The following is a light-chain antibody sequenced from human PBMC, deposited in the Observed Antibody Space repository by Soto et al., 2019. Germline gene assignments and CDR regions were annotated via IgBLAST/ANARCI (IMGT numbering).Light chain of an antibody. J-gene: IGLJ2*01. CDR1: SSDVWSYNL. V-gene: IGLV2-23*02. CDR3: CSYAGSSTVV. CDR2: EVS. Sequence: QSALTRPASVSGSPGQSITISCTGTSSDVWSYNLVSWYQQHPGKAPKLMIYEVSKRPSGVSNRFSGSKSGNTASLTISGLQAEDEADYYCCSYAGSSTVVFGGGTKLTVL.